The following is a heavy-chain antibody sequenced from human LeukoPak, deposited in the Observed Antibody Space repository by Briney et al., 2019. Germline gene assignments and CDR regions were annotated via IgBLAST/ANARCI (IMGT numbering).Heavy chain of an antibody. CDR1: GFTFSSYA. V-gene: IGHV4-30-4*07. D-gene: IGHD5-12*01. CDR2: VFDSGST. Sequence: LRLSCAASGFTFSSYAMSWVRQPPGKGLEWVGYVFDSGSTYYTPSLKSRVAVSMDTSKNQFSLKVNSVTAADTAVYYCARLTWIRTLDYWGQGILVTVSS. J-gene: IGHJ4*02. CDR3: ARLTWIRTLDY.